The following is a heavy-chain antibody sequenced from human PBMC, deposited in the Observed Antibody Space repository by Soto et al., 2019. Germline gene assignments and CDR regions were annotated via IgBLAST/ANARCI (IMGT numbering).Heavy chain of an antibody. Sequence: SETLSLTCAVSGGSISSSNWWSWVRQPPGKGLEWIGEIYHSGSTNYNPSLKSRVTVSVDKSKNQFSLKLSSVTAADTAVYYCARALYYDSSGYYQNNWFDPWGQGTLVTVSS. CDR2: IYHSGST. V-gene: IGHV4-4*02. J-gene: IGHJ5*02. CDR1: GGSISSSNW. D-gene: IGHD3-22*01. CDR3: ARALYYDSSGYYQNNWFDP.